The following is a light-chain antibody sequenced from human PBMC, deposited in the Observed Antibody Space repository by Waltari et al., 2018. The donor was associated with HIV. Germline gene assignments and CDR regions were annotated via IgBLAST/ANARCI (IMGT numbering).Light chain of an antibody. Sequence: QSALTQPASVSGSPGQSITISCPGTSSDVGGYNYVSWYQQHPGKAPKLMIYEVSNRPSGVSHRFSGSKSGNTASLTISGLQAEDEADYYCSSYTSSSSYVFGTGTKVTVL. CDR3: SSYTSSSSYV. V-gene: IGLV2-14*01. CDR1: SSDVGGYNY. J-gene: IGLJ1*01. CDR2: EVS.